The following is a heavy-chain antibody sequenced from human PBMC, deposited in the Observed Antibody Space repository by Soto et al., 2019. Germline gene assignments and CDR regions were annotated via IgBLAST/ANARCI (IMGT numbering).Heavy chain of an antibody. D-gene: IGHD1-26*01. J-gene: IGHJ4*02. CDR2: ISYDGTNI. CDR1: GFTFNSNG. V-gene: IGHV3-30*18. Sequence: PGGSLRLSCAASGFTFNSNGMDWVRQTPGKGLEWLAVISYDGTNIYYADSVKGRFTISRDNSKNTLYLHMNNPRPEDTAVYYCAKLKRGAPLSYTVYRGQGTLVTGST. CDR3: AKLKRGAPLSYTVY.